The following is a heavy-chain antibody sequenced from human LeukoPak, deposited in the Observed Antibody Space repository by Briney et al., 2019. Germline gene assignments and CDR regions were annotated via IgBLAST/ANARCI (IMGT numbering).Heavy chain of an antibody. Sequence: GGSLRLSCAASGFTFSSYSMNWVRQAPGKGLEWVSSISSSSSYIYYADSVKGRFTISRDNAKNSLYLQMNSLKTEDTAVYYCTSIFRQNIAAAGHGSDYWGQGTLVTVSS. V-gene: IGHV3-21*04. CDR2: ISSSSSYI. D-gene: IGHD6-13*01. CDR1: GFTFSSYS. CDR3: TSIFRQNIAAAGHGSDY. J-gene: IGHJ4*02.